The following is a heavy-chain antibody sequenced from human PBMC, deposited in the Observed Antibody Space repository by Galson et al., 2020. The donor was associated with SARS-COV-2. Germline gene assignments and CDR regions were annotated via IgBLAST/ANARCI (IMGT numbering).Heavy chain of an antibody. J-gene: IGHJ1*01. D-gene: IGHD3-9*01. Sequence: GGSLRLSCAASGFTFSSCPMSWVRQAPGQGLEWVSEISGRGDTTYYADSVKGRFTISRDTSKNTLYLQMNSLRAEDTAIYYCAKEVPMTGRTDEYFQHWGQGTLVTVAS. CDR3: AKEVPMTGRTDEYFQH. CDR2: ISGRGDTT. CDR1: GFTFSSCP. V-gene: IGHV3-23*01.